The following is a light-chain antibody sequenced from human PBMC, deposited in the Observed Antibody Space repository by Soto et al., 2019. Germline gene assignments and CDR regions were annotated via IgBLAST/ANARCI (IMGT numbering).Light chain of an antibody. J-gene: IGKJ4*01. CDR2: GAS. V-gene: IGKV3-20*01. CDR1: QSVSSSY. CDR3: QQYGSSPLT. Sequence: EIVWTQCPGTLSLSPGERATLSCRASQSVSSSYLAWYQQKPGHAPRLLIYGASSRATGIPDRFSGSGSGTDFTLTISRLEPEDFAVYYCQQYGSSPLTFGGGTKVEIK.